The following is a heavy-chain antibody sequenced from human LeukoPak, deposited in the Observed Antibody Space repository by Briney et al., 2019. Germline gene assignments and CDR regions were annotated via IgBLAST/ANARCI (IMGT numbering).Heavy chain of an antibody. CDR3: AKDAFYGGKATLDY. CDR1: GFTVSSNF. D-gene: IGHD4-23*01. CDR2: ISGSGGST. Sequence: GGSLRLSCAASGFTVSSNFMAWVRQAPGKGLEWVSAISGSGGSTYYADSVKGRFTISRDNSKNTLYLQMNSLRAEDTAVYYCAKDAFYGGKATLDYWGQGTLVTVSS. V-gene: IGHV3-23*01. J-gene: IGHJ4*02.